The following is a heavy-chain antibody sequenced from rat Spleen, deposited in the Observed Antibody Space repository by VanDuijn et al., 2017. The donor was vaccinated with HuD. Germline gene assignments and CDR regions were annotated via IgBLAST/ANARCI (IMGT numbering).Heavy chain of an antibody. D-gene: IGHD1-1*01. CDR1: GFTFSSFA. V-gene: IGHV5-7*01. J-gene: IGHJ1*01. CDR3: AKDGPFYYYTRHHYWYFDF. Sequence: EVQLVESGGGLVYPGTSLKLSCTASGFTFSSFAMAWVRQAPEKGLEWVATILSGGSGTYYPDSVQGRFTISRDNAKSTLYLQMDSLRSEDTATYYCAKDGPFYYYTRHHYWYFDFWGPGTMVTVSS. CDR2: ILSGGSGT.